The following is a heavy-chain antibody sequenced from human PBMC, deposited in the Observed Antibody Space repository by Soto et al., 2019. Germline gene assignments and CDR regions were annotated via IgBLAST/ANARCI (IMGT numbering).Heavy chain of an antibody. CDR1: GFTFSNAW. CDR2: IKSKTDGGTT. D-gene: IGHD6-19*01. J-gene: IGHJ2*01. V-gene: IGHV3-15*01. CDR3: TTGSSGWPRGWYFDL. Sequence: EVQLVESGGGLVKPGGSLRLSCAASGFTFSNAWMSWVRQAPGKGLEWVGRIKSKTDGGTTDYAAPVKGRFTISRDDSKNTLYLQMNSLKTEDTAVYYCTTGSSGWPRGWYFDLWGRGTLVTVSS.